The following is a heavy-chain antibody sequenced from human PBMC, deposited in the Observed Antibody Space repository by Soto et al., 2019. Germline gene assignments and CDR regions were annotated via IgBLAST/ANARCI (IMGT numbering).Heavy chain of an antibody. V-gene: IGHV3-11*06. J-gene: IGHJ4*02. D-gene: IGHD6-13*01. Sequence: QVQLVESGGGLVKPGGSLRLSCAASGFTFSDYYMSWIRQAPGKGLEWVSYISSSSSYTNYADSVKGRFTISRDNAKNSLYLQMNSLRAEDTAVYYCARGLIAAADFDYWGQGTLVTVSS. CDR3: ARGLIAAADFDY. CDR2: ISSSSSYT. CDR1: GFTFSDYY.